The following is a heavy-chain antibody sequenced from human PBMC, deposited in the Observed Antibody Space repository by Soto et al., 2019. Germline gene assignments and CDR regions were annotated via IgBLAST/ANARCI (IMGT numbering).Heavy chain of an antibody. CDR3: ATPSGGYCSDGSCYDSYYYYYYGMDV. D-gene: IGHD2-15*01. Sequence: AASVKVSCKASGGTFSSYAISWVRQAPGQGLEWMGGIIPIFGTANYAQKFQGRVTITADESTSTAYMELSSLRSEDTAVYYCATPSGGYCSDGSCYDSYYYYYYGMDVWGQGTTVTVSS. J-gene: IGHJ6*02. CDR1: GGTFSSYA. CDR2: IIPIFGTA. V-gene: IGHV1-69*13.